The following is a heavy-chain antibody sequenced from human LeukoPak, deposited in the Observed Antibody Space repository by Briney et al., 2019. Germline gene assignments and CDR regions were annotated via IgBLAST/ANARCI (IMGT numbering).Heavy chain of an antibody. V-gene: IGHV3-7*04. Sequence: GGSLRLSCAASGFTFSSNWMTWVRQVPGRGLEWVANISPDGSEKYYVESVKGRFTISRDNAKNSLDLQMNSLRAEDTAVYYCARGYHWGQGTLVTVSS. J-gene: IGHJ4*02. CDR3: ARGYH. CDR2: ISPDGSEK. D-gene: IGHD3-16*02. CDR1: GFTFSSNW.